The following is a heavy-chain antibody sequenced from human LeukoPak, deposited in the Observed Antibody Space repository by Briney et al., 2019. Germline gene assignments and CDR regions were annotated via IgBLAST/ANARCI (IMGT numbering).Heavy chain of an antibody. J-gene: IGHJ4*02. Sequence: PSETQSLTCSVSDGSINLFYWSWIRQTPGKGLEWIGYVHHSDASSYNPALRGRVTISMDTSENQFSLKMRSVSAADTAVYFCARVGSYDSSGSYFDYWGQGIQVTVSS. CDR3: ARVGSYDSSGSYFDY. CDR2: VHHSDAS. D-gene: IGHD3-22*01. V-gene: IGHV4-59*01. CDR1: DGSINLFY.